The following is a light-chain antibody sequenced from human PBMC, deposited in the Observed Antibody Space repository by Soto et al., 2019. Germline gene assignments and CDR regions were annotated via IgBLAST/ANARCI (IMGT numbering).Light chain of an antibody. Sequence: RASQSVSSNLAWYQQKPGQSPRLLIYGASTRATGVPARCSGSRSGIELSLTIRSLHSEDFAVDHCRPYINLWTVGQGTKVDIK. V-gene: IGKV3-15*01. CDR1: QSVSSN. CDR2: GAS. J-gene: IGKJ1*01. CDR3: RPYINLWT.